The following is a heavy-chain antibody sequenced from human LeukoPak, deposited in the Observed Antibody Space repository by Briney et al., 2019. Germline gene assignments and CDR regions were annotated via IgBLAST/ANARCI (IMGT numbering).Heavy chain of an antibody. CDR3: ATPPRIYYYDSSGYYSN. D-gene: IGHD3-22*01. CDR2: ISGSGGST. J-gene: IGHJ4*02. V-gene: IGHV3-23*01. CDR1: GFTFSIYA. Sequence: GGSLRLSCAASGFTFSIYAMSGVRHAPGKGLEWGSAISGSGGSTYYADSLKGRFTISRDNSKNTLYLQMNSLRAEDTAVYYCATPPRIYYYDSSGYYSNWGQGTLVTVSS.